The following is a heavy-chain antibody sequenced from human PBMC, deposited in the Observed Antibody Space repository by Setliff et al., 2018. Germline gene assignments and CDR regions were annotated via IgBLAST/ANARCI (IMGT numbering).Heavy chain of an antibody. CDR2: IKPGIDTT. Sequence: ASVKVSCKTPGKTDDSYHIHWVRQAPGQGLEWMGVIKPGIDTTSYEQKFQGRVTMTRDTSTGTVYMELTSLKSEDTAVYYCARAGDAAAGRKGVFEYWGQGSLVTVSS. J-gene: IGHJ4*02. CDR1: GKTDDSYH. CDR3: ARAGDAAAGRKGVFEY. D-gene: IGHD6-13*01. V-gene: IGHV1-46*02.